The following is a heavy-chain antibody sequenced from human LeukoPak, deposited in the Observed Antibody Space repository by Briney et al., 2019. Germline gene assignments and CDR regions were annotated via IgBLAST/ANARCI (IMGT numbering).Heavy chain of an antibody. V-gene: IGHV4-4*09. CDR2: ISSSGSV. Sequence: SETLSLTCTVSRGSISGSIRSYYWSWLRQPPGKGLEWIGFISSSGSVNDNPSLRSRVTISVDTSKNQFFLNLSSVSAADTAVYYCARIPLGYSGAYYFDYWGQGTLVTVSP. CDR3: ARIPLGYSGAYYFDY. D-gene: IGHD5-12*01. CDR1: RGSISGSIRSYY. J-gene: IGHJ4*02.